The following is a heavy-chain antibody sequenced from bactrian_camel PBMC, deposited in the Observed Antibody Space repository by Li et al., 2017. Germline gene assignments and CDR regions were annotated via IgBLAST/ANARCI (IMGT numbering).Heavy chain of an antibody. J-gene: IGHJ4*01. Sequence: HVQLVESGGGSVHAGGSPRLSCEGSGRTYVKWCMGWFREVPGKEREGVAAIMLLGATTYYDDSVKGRFTISISKDSAKKSVYLEMNHLKPDDTAKYYCAADPHCFESRRFIVSPPTGDQALGVTWGRGTQVTVS. CDR1: GRTYVKWC. D-gene: IGHD3*01. CDR2: IMLLGATT. V-gene: IGHV3-3*01. CDR3: AADPHCFESRRFIVSPPTGDQALGVT.